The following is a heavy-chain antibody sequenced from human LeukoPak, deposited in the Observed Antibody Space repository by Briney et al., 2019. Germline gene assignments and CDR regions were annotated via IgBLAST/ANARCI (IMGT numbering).Heavy chain of an antibody. CDR1: GGSFSGYY. J-gene: IGHJ4*02. D-gene: IGHD2-2*01. CDR2: INHSGST. CDR3: ARYHSTWGLNY. V-gene: IGHV4-34*01. Sequence: SETLSLTCAVYGGSFSGYYWSWIRQPPGKGLEWIGEINHSGSTNYNPSLKSRVTISVDTSKNQFSLKLSSVTAADTAVYYCARYHSTWGLNYWGQGTLVTVSS.